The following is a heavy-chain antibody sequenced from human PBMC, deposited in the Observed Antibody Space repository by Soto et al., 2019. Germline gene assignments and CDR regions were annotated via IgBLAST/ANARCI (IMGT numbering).Heavy chain of an antibody. CDR2: ISYDGSNK. V-gene: IGHV3-30*18. CDR1: GFTFSSCR. D-gene: IGHD1-7*01. J-gene: IGHJ4*02. CDR3: AKDPSPSLSTGTSTPPHD. Sequence: XGSLRRTFAASGFTFSSCRMHWVRQAPGKGLEWVAVISYDGSNKYYADPVKGRFTISRDNSKNTLYLQMNSLRAEDTAVYYCAKDPSPSLSTGTSTPPHDWAQGTLVTVSS.